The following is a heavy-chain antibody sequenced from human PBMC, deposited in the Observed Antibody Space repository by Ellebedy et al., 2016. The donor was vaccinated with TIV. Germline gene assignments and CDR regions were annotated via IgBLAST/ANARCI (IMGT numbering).Heavy chain of an antibody. CDR2: ISAYNGNT. D-gene: IGHD3-3*01. V-gene: IGHV1-18*01. J-gene: IGHJ5*02. Sequence: AASVKVSCKASGYTFTSYGISWVRQAPGQGLEWMGWISAYNGNTNYAQKLQGRVTMTTDTSTSTAYMELRSLRSDDTAVYYCAKAGERFLEWPHRFDPWGQGTLVTVSS. CDR1: GYTFTSYG. CDR3: AKAGERFLEWPHRFDP.